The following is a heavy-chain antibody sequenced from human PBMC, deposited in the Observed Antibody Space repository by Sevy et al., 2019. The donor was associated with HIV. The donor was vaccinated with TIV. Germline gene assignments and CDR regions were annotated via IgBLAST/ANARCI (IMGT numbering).Heavy chain of an antibody. V-gene: IGHV3-74*01. CDR2: INSDGSST. D-gene: IGHD1-26*01. CDR3: TRGDPIVPPAGYYYHMDV. Sequence: GGSLRLPCVASGFTFDSYWMHWVRQAPGKGLVWVSRINSDGSSTPYADSVKGRFTISRDNAKNTLYLQLNRLGAEDTAVYYCTRGDPIVPPAGYYYHMDVWGKGTTVTVSS. CDR1: GFTFDSYW. J-gene: IGHJ6*03.